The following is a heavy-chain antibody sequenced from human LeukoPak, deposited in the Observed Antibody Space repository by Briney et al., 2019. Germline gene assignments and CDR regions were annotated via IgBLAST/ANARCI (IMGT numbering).Heavy chain of an antibody. Sequence: SETLSLTCTVSGGSISIGDYYWSWIRQPPGKGLEWIGYIYYSGSTYYNPSLKSRVTISVDTSKNQFSLKLSSVTAADTAVYYCARTTAMVTRWFDPWGQGTLVTVSS. J-gene: IGHJ5*02. D-gene: IGHD5-18*01. V-gene: IGHV4-30-4*01. CDR3: ARTTAMVTRWFDP. CDR1: GGSISIGDYY. CDR2: IYYSGST.